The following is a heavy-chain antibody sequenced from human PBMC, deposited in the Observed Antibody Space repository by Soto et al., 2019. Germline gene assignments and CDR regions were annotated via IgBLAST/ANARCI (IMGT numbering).Heavy chain of an antibody. J-gene: IGHJ4*02. CDR3: GRLMTTVTTLGY. CDR2: IYSGGST. Sequence: EVQLVESGGGLVQPGGSLRLYCAASGFTVSSNYMSWVRQAPGKGLEWVSVIYSGGSTYYAASVKGRFTISRDNSKNTLYLQMNSLRGEDTAVYYCGRLMTTVTTLGYWGQGTLVTVSS. CDR1: GFTVSSNY. D-gene: IGHD4-17*01. V-gene: IGHV3-66*01.